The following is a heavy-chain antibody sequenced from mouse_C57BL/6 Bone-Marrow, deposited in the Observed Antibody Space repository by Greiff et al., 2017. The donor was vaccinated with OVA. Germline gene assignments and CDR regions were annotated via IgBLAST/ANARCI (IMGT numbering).Heavy chain of an antibody. CDR3: TRLLDAMDY. V-gene: IGHV5-9-1*02. CDR1: GFTFSSYA. D-gene: IGHD2-1*01. CDR2: ISSGGDYI. J-gene: IGHJ4*01. Sequence: DVQLVESGAGLVKPGGSLKLSCAASGFTFSSYAMSWLRQTPEKRLEWVAYISSGGDYIYYADTVKGRFTISRDNARNTLYLQMSSLKSEDTAMYYCTRLLDAMDYWGQGTSVTVSS.